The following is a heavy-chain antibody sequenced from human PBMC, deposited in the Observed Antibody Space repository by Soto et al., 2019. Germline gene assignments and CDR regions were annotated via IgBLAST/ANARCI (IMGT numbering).Heavy chain of an antibody. CDR3: ARGPYCSSTSCYLFDY. D-gene: IGHD2-2*01. J-gene: IGHJ4*02. CDR2: INHSGST. CDR1: GGSFSGYY. V-gene: IGHV4-34*01. Sequence: QVQLQQWGAGLLKPSETLSLTCAVYGGSFSGYYWSWIRQPPGKGLEGIGEINHSGSTNYNPSLKSRVTISVDTSKNQFSLKLSSVTAADTAVYYCARGPYCSSTSCYLFDYWGQGTLVTVSS.